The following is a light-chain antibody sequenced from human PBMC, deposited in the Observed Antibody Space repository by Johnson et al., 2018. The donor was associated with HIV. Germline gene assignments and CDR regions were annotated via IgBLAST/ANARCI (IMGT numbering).Light chain of an antibody. CDR2: ENS. V-gene: IGLV1-51*02. J-gene: IGLJ1*01. CDR3: GTWDSSLRTGF. Sequence: QSVLTQPPSVSAAPGQKVTISCSGSSSNIGNTYVSWYQQLPGTAPKLLIYENSKRPSGIPDRFSGSQSGTSATLGITGLQTGDEADYYFGTWDSSLRTGFFRTWTTVTVL. CDR1: SSNIGNTY.